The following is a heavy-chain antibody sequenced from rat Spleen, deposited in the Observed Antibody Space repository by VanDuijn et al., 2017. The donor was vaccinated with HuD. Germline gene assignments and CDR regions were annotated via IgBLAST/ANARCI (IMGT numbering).Heavy chain of an antibody. D-gene: IGHD1-4*01. CDR3: ARRHYGYTDYFDY. Sequence: EVQLVESGGGLVQPGRSLKLSCAASGFTFSDYYMAWVRQAPTKGLEWVAYISSGGGGTYYPDSVQGRFTISRDNAKSTLSLQMDSLRSEDTATYYCARRHYGYTDYFDYWGQGVMVTVSS. CDR2: ISSGGGGT. CDR1: GFTFSDYY. J-gene: IGHJ2*01. V-gene: IGHV5S23*01.